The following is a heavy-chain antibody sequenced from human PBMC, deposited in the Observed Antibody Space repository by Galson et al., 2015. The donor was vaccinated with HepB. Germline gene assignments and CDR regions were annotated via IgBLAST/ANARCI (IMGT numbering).Heavy chain of an antibody. CDR3: AKHRDSSGWPDDAFDI. V-gene: IGHV3-23*01. CDR1: GFTFSSYA. CDR2: ISGSGGST. J-gene: IGHJ3*02. D-gene: IGHD6-19*01. Sequence: SLRLSCAASGFTFSSYAMSWVRQAPGKGLEWVSAISGSGGSTYYADSVKGRFTISRDNSKNALYLQMNSLRAEDTAVYYCAKHRDSSGWPDDAFDIWGQGTMVTVSS.